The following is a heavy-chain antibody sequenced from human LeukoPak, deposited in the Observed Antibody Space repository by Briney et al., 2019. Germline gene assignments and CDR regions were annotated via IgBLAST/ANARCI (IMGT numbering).Heavy chain of an antibody. V-gene: IGHV3-48*03. Sequence: GGSLRLSCAASGFTFSSYAMSWVRPAPGKGLEWVSSISSSGSTISYADSVKGRLTISRDNAKNSLYLQMNSLRAEDTAVYYCARDRRLRCSSASCYLYYTDVWGKGTTVTVSS. CDR1: GFTFSSYA. CDR2: ISSSGSTI. D-gene: IGHD2-2*01. J-gene: IGHJ6*03. CDR3: ARDRRLRCSSASCYLYYTDV.